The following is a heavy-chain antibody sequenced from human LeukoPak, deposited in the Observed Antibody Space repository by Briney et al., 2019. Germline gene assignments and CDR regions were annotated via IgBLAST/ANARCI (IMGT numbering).Heavy chain of an antibody. D-gene: IGHD3-10*01. Sequence: SETLSLTCNVSGGSISNYYWSWIRQPPGKGLEWIGYIYYSGSTNYNPSLKSRLTISVDKSKNQFSLRLSSVTAADTAVYYCARHGRLWFGEAMNDYWGQGTLVTVSS. J-gene: IGHJ4*02. V-gene: IGHV4-59*01. CDR2: IYYSGST. CDR3: ARHGRLWFGEAMNDY. CDR1: GGSISNYY.